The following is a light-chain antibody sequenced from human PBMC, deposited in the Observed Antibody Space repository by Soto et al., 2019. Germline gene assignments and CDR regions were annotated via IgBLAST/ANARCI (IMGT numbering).Light chain of an antibody. CDR3: QQYNSYSPWT. CDR2: SAS. Sequence: DIQLTQSPSFLSASVGDTVTITCRASQALSNYLAWYQQRPGKPPDLLIYSASTLQSGVPSRFGGSGSGTEFTLTISSLQPDDFATYYCQQYNSYSPWTFGQGTKVDI. V-gene: IGKV1-9*01. J-gene: IGKJ1*01. CDR1: QALSNY.